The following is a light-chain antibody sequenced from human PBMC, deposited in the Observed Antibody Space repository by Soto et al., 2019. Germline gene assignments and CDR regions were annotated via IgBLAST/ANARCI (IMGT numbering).Light chain of an antibody. J-gene: IGKJ1*01. Sequence: QMRQSPVAVSANIGDRVTITCRASESISGWLAWYQQKPGKAPKLLIYKVSSLERGVPSRFSGTGSETEFTLTIGSLQPEDFATYYCHPHHALWPFGQRTKVAIK. CDR1: ESISGW. CDR3: HPHHALWP. V-gene: IGKV1-5*03. CDR2: KVS.